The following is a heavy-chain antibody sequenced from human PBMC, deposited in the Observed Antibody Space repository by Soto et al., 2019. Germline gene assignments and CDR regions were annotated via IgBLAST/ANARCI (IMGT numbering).Heavy chain of an antibody. V-gene: IGHV1-18*04. CDR2: ISAYNGNT. D-gene: IGHD5-18*01. J-gene: IGHJ6*02. CDR3: ARRLRGYSYGSYYGMDV. CDR1: GYTFTSYG. Sequence: QVQLVQSGAEVKKPGASVKVSCKASGYTFTSYGISWVRQAPGQGREWMGWISAYNGNTNYAQKLQGRVTMTTDTSTSTAYMELRSLRSDDTAVYYCARRLRGYSYGSYYGMDVWGQGTTVTVSS.